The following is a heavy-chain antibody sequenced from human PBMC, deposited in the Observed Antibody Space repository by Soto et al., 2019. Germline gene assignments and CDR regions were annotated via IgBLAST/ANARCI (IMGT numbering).Heavy chain of an antibody. CDR1: GGSFSGYS. CDR3: ASPNDAFDI. V-gene: IGHV4-34*01. J-gene: IGHJ3*02. CDR2: INHSGRN. Sequence: ETLSLTCIVSGGSFSGYSWSWIRQPPGKGLEWIGEINHSGRNKYNPSLKSRVTTSVDTYKNQFSLKLNSVTAADTAVYYCASPNDAFDIWGQGKMVTVSS.